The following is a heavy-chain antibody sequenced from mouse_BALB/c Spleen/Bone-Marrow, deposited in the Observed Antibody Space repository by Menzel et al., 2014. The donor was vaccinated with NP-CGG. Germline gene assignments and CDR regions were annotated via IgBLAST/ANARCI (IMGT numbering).Heavy chain of an antibody. CDR3: AREVLRDYFYY. Sequence: EVQLVESGGGLVKPGGSLKLSCAASGFAFSSYDMSWVRQTPEKRLEWVAYISSGGGSTYYPDTVKGRFTISRDNAKNTLCLQMSSLKSEDTAMYYCAREVLRDYFYYWGQGTTLTVSS. CDR2: ISSGGGST. V-gene: IGHV5-12-1*01. J-gene: IGHJ2*01. CDR1: GFAFSSYD. D-gene: IGHD1-1*01.